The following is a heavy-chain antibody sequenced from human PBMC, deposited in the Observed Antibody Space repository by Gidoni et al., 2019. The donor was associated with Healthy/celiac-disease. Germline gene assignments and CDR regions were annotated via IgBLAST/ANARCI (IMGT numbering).Heavy chain of an antibody. CDR2: IYYSGST. Sequence: QVQLQESGPGLVKPSETLSLTCTVSGGSISSYYWSWIRQPPGKGLEWIGYIYYSGSTNYNPSLKSRVTISVDTSKNQFSLKLSSVTAADTAVYYCARAPVGATRDLYYFDYWGQGTLVTVSS. J-gene: IGHJ4*02. V-gene: IGHV4-59*01. CDR3: ARAPVGATRDLYYFDY. CDR1: GGSISSYY. D-gene: IGHD5-12*01.